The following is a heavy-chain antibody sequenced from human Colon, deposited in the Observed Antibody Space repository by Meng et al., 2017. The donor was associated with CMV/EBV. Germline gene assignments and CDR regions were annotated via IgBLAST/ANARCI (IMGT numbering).Heavy chain of an antibody. D-gene: IGHD3-3*01. CDR3: AKGQANTVFGVDTVFDY. CDR2: VSGNGGNT. V-gene: IGHV3-23*01. CDR1: GFTFSSYA. Sequence: GESLKISCATSGFTFSSYAMSWVRQAPGKGLEWISVVSGNGGNTNYADFVKGRFTISRDNSKKTLYLQMNSLRADDTGVYYCAKGQANTVFGVDTVFDYWGQGILVTVSS. J-gene: IGHJ4*02.